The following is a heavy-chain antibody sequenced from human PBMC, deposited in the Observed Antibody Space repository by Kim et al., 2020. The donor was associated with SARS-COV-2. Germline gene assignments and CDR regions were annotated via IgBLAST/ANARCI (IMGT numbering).Heavy chain of an antibody. V-gene: IGHV3-33*05. CDR2: ISYDGSNK. CDR3: ARDRPYYYGSGSLSLLGMDV. J-gene: IGHJ6*02. D-gene: IGHD3-10*01. Sequence: GGSLRLSCAASGFTFSSYGIHWVRQAPGKGLEWVAVISYDGSNKYYADSVKGRFTISRDNSKNTLFLQMNSLRAEDTAVYYCARDRPYYYGSGSLSLLGMDVWGQETTVTDSS. CDR1: GFTFSSYG.